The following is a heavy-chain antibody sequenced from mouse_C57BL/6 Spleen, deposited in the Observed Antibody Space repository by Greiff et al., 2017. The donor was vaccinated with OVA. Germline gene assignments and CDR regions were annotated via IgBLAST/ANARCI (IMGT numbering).Heavy chain of an antibody. V-gene: IGHV2-5*01. J-gene: IGHJ4*01. CDR1: GFSLTSYG. Sequence: VKLVESGPGLVQPSQSLSITCTVSGFSLTSYGVHWVRQSPGKGLEWLGVLWRGGSTDYNAAFMSRLSITKDNSKSQVFFKMNSLQADDTAIYYCAKRDYYGSSYEENYAMDYWGQGTSVTVSS. CDR3: AKRDYYGSSYEENYAMDY. D-gene: IGHD1-1*01. CDR2: LWRGGST.